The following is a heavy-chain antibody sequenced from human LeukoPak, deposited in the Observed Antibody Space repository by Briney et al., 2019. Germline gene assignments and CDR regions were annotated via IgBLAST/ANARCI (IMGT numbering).Heavy chain of an antibody. D-gene: IGHD1-26*01. V-gene: IGHV3-23*01. CDR1: GFNFSNYA. J-gene: IGHJ4*02. CDR2: VTGSSRYT. CDR3: ARDLTGAVFDF. Sequence: PGGSLRLSCAASGFNFSNYAMTWVRQAPGKGLEWVSVVTGSSRYTYYADSVRGRFTISRDNAKNTVYLQMNSLRAEDTAVYYCARDLTGAVFDFWGQGTLVTVSS.